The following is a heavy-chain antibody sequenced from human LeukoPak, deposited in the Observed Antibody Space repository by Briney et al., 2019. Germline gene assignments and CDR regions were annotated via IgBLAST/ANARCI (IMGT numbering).Heavy chain of an antibody. V-gene: IGHV4-59*11. CDR3: ARARGAFDI. CDR1: GGSISSHY. J-gene: IGHJ3*02. CDR2: IYYSGST. Sequence: PSETLSLTCTVSGGSISSHYWSWIRQPPGKGLEWIGYIYYSGSTNYNSSLKSRVTISVDTSKNQFSLKLSSVTAADTAVYYCARARGAFDIWGQGTMVTVSS. D-gene: IGHD3-10*01.